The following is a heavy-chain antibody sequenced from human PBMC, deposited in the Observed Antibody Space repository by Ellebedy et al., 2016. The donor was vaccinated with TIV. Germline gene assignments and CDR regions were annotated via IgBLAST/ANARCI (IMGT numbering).Heavy chain of an antibody. V-gene: IGHV4-4*07. CDR2: IYTSGST. CDR3: ARRTNTGSYNYFNY. CDR1: GDSISDYC. J-gene: IGHJ4*02. Sequence: SETLSLXXSVSGDSISDYCWAWFRQPAGKGLEWIGRIYTSGSTNHNPSLNSRVTMSIDTSKNQFSLRLSSVTAADTAVYYCARRTNTGSYNYFNYWGQGTLVTVSS. D-gene: IGHD1-26*01.